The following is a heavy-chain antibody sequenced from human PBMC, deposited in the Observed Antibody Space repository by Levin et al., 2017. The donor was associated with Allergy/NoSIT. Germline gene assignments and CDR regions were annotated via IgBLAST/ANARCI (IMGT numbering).Heavy chain of an antibody. CDR1: GFTFSSYA. V-gene: IGHV3-23*01. J-gene: IGHJ3*02. CDR3: AKVPNWEDAFDI. CDR2: ISGSGGST. D-gene: IGHD7-27*01. Sequence: ASETLSLTCAASGFTFSSYAMSWVRQAPGKGLEWVSAISGSGGSTYYADSVKGRFTISRDNSKNTLYLQMNSLRAEDTAVYYCAKVPNWEDAFDIWGQGTMVTVSS.